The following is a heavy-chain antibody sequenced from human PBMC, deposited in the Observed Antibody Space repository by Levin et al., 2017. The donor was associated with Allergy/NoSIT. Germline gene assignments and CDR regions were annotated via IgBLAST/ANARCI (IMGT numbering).Heavy chain of an antibody. CDR2: IIPIFGTA. CDR1: GGTFSSYA. Sequence: KISCKASGGTFSSYAISWVRQAPGQGLEWMGGIIPIFGTANYAQKFQGRVTITADESTSTAYMELSSLRSEDTAVYYCARGLGSGWYYYDYYMDGWGKGTTVTVSS. V-gene: IGHV1-69*01. J-gene: IGHJ6*03. CDR3: ARGLGSGWYYYDYYMDG. D-gene: IGHD6-19*01.